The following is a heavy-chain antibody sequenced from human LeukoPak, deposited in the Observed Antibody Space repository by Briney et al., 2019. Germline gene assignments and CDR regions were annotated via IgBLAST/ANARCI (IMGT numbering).Heavy chain of an antibody. V-gene: IGHV4-34*01. J-gene: IGHJ5*02. CDR2: INHSGST. CDR1: GGSFSGYY. D-gene: IGHD2-2*02. Sequence: PSEALSLTCAVYGGSFSGYYWSWIRQPPGKGLEWIGEINHSGSTNYNPSLKSRVTISVDTSKNQFSLKLSSVTAADTAVYYCAGAFGVSLYQLLYPNWFDPWGQGTLVTVSS. CDR3: AGAFGVSLYQLLYPNWFDP.